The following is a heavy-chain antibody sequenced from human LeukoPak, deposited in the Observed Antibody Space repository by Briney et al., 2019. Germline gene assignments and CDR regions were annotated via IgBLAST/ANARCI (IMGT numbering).Heavy chain of an antibody. CDR2: INSDGSST. CDR3: ARVRRFLEWLPFDAFDI. V-gene: IGHV3-74*01. CDR1: GFTFSSYW. Sequence: GGSRRLSCAASGFTFSSYWMHWVRQAPGKGLVWVSRINSDGSSTSYADSVKGRFTISRDNAKNTLYLQMNSLRAEDTAVYYCARVRRFLEWLPFDAFDIWGQGTMVTVSS. D-gene: IGHD3-3*01. J-gene: IGHJ3*02.